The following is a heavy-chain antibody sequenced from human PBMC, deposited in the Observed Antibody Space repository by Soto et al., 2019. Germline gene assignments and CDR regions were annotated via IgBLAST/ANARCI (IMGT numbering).Heavy chain of an antibody. CDR3: ARSWCGGDCYAFDY. Sequence: QVQLQESGPGLVKPSETLSLTCTVSGGSISSYYWSWIRQPPGKGLEWIGYIYYSGSTNYNPSLQSRVTIPVDTSKNHFSLTLSSVTAADTAVYYCARSWCGGDCYAFDYWGQGTLVTVSS. CDR1: GGSISSYY. CDR2: IYYSGST. J-gene: IGHJ4*02. D-gene: IGHD2-21*02. V-gene: IGHV4-59*01.